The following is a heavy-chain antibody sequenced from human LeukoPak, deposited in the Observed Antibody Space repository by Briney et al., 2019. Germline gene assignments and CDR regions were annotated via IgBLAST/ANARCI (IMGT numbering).Heavy chain of an antibody. CDR3: TADEKAYSFGA. Sequence: GGSLRLSCAASGLIFSTAWMNWVRQAPGKGLEWVGRIKGKIDGGTTDYAAPVKGRFTISRDDSKNTPYLQVNSLKTEDTAVYYCTADEKAYSFGAWGQGTLVTVSS. J-gene: IGHJ5*02. D-gene: IGHD5-18*01. CDR1: GLIFSTAW. V-gene: IGHV3-15*01. CDR2: IKGKIDGGTT.